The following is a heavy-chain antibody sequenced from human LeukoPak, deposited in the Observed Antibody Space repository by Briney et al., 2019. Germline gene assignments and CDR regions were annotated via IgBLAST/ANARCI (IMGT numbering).Heavy chain of an antibody. V-gene: IGHV3-48*03. CDR2: ISSSGMSI. D-gene: IGHD2-15*01. CDR3: ARDRYCSGGSCYFGHYYYYMDV. J-gene: IGHJ6*03. Sequence: GGSLRLSCVASGFIFNNYEMNWVRQAPGKGLEWVAFISSSGMSIYYADSVKGRFTISRDNAKNSLYLQMNSLRAEDTAVYYCARDRYCSGGSCYFGHYYYYMDVWGKGTTVTVSS. CDR1: GFIFNNYE.